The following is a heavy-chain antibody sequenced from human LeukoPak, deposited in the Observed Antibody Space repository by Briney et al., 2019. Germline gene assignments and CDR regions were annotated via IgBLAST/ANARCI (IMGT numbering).Heavy chain of an antibody. Sequence: SETLSLTCTVSGGSISSSSYYWGWIRQPPGKGLEWIGSIYYSGSTYYNPSLKSRVTISVDTSKNQFSLKLSSVTAADTAVYYCARHYGITFWGVIAYDEGTNWFDPWGQGTLVTVSS. CDR2: IYYSGST. D-gene: IGHD3-16*02. V-gene: IGHV4-39*01. CDR3: ARHYGITFWGVIAYDEGTNWFDP. J-gene: IGHJ5*02. CDR1: GGSISSSSYY.